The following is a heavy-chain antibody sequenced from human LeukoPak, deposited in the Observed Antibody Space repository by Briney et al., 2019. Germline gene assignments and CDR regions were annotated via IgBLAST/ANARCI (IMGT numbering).Heavy chain of an antibody. D-gene: IGHD2-2*02. J-gene: IGHJ4*02. CDR1: GGSISSGSYY. CDR2: IYTSGST. Sequence: SETLSLTCTVSGGSISSGSYYWSWIRQPAGTGLEWIGRIYTSGSTNYNPSLKSRVTISVDTSKNQFSLKLSSVTAADTAVYYCARTGYQLLYGAFDYWGQGTLVTVSS. CDR3: ARTGYQLLYGAFDY. V-gene: IGHV4-61*02.